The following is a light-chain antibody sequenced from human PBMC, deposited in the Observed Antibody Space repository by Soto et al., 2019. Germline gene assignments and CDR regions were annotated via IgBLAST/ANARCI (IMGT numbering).Light chain of an antibody. CDR2: DVS. V-gene: IGLV2-11*01. CDR3: CSYAGSYVV. Sequence: SALTQPRSVSGSPGQSVTISCTGTSSDVGGYNYVSWYQQHPGKAPKLMIYDVSKRPSGVPDRFSGFKSGNTASLTISGLQAEDEADYYCCSYAGSYVVFGGGTKLTVL. J-gene: IGLJ2*01. CDR1: SSDVGGYNY.